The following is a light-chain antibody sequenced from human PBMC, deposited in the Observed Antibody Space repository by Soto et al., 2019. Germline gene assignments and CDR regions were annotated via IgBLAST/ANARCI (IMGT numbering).Light chain of an antibody. CDR1: SGDIGRYNF. Sequence: QSVLTQPASVSGSPGQSITISCSGTSGDIGRYNFVSWYQQHPGKAPKLMIYDVSHRPSGVSNRFSGSTSGNTASLTISGLQAEDEADYYCTSFTTSTTHVIGTGTKVPV. CDR2: DVS. V-gene: IGLV2-14*03. J-gene: IGLJ1*01. CDR3: TSFTTSTTHV.